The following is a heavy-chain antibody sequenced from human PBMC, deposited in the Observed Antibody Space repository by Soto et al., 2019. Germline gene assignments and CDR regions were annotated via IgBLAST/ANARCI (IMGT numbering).Heavy chain of an antibody. CDR1: GYTFTSYS. J-gene: IGHJ4*02. Sequence: QVQLVQSGSEVKKPGASVTISCKASGYTFTSYSIHWVRQAPAEGLEWVGMISPGGGSISYAQNFQGRVTMTRDTSTSTVYMELISLNSEDTAVYYCARDAPFPITGTTFDYWGQGTLVTVSS. CDR2: ISPGGGSI. D-gene: IGHD1-7*01. V-gene: IGHV1-46*01. CDR3: ARDAPFPITGTTFDY.